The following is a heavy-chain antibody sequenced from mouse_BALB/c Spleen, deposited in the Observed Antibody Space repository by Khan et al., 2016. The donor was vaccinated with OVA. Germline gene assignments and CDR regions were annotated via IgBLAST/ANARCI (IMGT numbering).Heavy chain of an antibody. CDR3: SRKDYYDYDPFPY. J-gene: IGHJ3*01. D-gene: IGHD2-4*01. CDR1: GYSITSEYA. Sequence: EVQLQESGPGLVKPSQSLSLTCTVTGYSITSEYAWNWIRQFPGNKLECMGYINDSGNTRFNPSLKSRTSITRDTSKNQFFLQLNSVTTEDTATYYCSRKDYYDYDPFPYWGQGTLVTVSA. CDR2: INDSGNT. V-gene: IGHV3-2*02.